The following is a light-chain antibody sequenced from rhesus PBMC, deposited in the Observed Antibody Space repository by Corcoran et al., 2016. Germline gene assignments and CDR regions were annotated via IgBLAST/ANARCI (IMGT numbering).Light chain of an antibody. Sequence: DIQMTQSPSSLSASVGDRVTITCRASQGISDYLSWYQQKPGKAPKRLIYAASSLESGVPSRFRGTGSGTEFTHTISSLQPEDFAAYYCLQGYSTPPTFGQGTKVEIK. CDR1: QGISDY. V-gene: IGKV1-36*02. CDR3: LQGYSTPPT. J-gene: IGKJ1*01. CDR2: AAS.